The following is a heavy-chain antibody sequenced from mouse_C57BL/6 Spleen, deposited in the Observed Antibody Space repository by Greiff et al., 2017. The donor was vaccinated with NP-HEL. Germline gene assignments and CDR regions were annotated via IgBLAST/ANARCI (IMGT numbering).Heavy chain of an antibody. CDR3: TTDYEYEDFAY. Sequence: VQLQQSGAELVRPGASVKLSCTASGFNIKDDYMHWVKQRPEQGLEWIGWIDPENGDTEYASKFQGKATITADTSSNTAYLQLSSLTSEDTAVYYCTTDYEYEDFAYWGQGTLVTVSA. D-gene: IGHD2-4*01. CDR2: IDPENGDT. CDR1: GFNIKDDY. J-gene: IGHJ3*01. V-gene: IGHV14-4*01.